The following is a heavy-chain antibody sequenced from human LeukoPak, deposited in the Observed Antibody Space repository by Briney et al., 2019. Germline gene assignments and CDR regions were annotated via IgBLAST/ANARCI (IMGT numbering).Heavy chain of an antibody. V-gene: IGHV3-74*01. J-gene: IGHJ4*02. CDR1: GFTFSSYW. CDR3: AKYLAAGTPTANY. D-gene: IGHD6-13*01. CDR2: INSDGSST. Sequence: GGSLRLSCAASGFTFSSYWMHWVRQAPGKGLVWVSRINSDGSSTSYADSVKGRFTISRDNSKNTLYLQMNSLRAEDTAVYYCAKYLAAGTPTANYGGKETRVTVSS.